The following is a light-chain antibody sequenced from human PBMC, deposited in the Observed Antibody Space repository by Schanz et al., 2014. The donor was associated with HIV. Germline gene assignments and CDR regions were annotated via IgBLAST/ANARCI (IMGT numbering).Light chain of an antibody. V-gene: IGLV1-40*01. CDR3: SSFADNSIF. J-gene: IGLJ1*01. Sequence: QSVLTQPPSVSGAPGQRVTISCTGSSSNIGAGYDVHWYQQLPGTAPKLLIYRPSGVPDRFSASKSGNTASLTVSGLQAEDEADYYCSSFADNSIFFGSGTKLTVL. CDR1: SSNIGAGYD.